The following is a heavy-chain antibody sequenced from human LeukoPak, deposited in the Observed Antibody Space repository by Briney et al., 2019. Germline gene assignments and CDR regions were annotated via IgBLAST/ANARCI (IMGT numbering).Heavy chain of an antibody. CDR2: IIPIFGTA. CDR1: GGTPSRHA. V-gene: IGHV1-69*05. Sequence: GASVKVSCKASGGTPSRHAISWVRQAPGQGLEWMGGIIPIFGTAKYAQKFQGRVTITTDESTSTAYMELSSLRSEDTAVYYCARDRYVGQDGIDSGSYYLGDYWGQGTLVTVSS. J-gene: IGHJ4*02. D-gene: IGHD1-26*01. CDR3: ARDRYVGQDGIDSGSYYLGDY.